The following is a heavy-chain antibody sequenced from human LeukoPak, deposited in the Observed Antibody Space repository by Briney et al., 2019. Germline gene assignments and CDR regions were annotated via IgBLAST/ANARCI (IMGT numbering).Heavy chain of an antibody. V-gene: IGHV3-21*01. D-gene: IGHD2-21*02. Sequence: GGSLRLYCAASGFTFRSFSMNWVRQAPGKGLEWVSFISSSSSHIYYADSVKGRFTISRDNAKNSLYLQMNSLRDEDTAVYFCARSDYCGGDCYSSLSNYWGQGTLVTVSS. CDR3: ARSDYCGGDCYSSLSNY. J-gene: IGHJ4*02. CDR1: GFTFRSFS. CDR2: ISSSSSHI.